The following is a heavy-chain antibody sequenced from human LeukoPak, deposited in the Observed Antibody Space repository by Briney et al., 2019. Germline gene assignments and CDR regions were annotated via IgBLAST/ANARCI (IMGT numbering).Heavy chain of an antibody. J-gene: IGHJ3*02. V-gene: IGHV3-23*01. CDR1: GFTFSNYA. CDR3: AKGLRRDAFDI. CDR2: ISGSAGGT. Sequence: GGSLRLSCAASGFTFSNYAMSWVRQAPGKGLEWVSGISGSAGGTYYADSVKGRLTISRDNSQNTLYLQMNSLRAEDTAVYYCAKGLRRDAFDIWGQGTMVTVSS.